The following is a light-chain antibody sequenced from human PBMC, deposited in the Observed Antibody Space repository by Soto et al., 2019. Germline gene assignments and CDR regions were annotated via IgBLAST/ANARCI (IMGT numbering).Light chain of an antibody. J-gene: IGLJ3*02. CDR1: SSNIGAGHA. CDR3: SSYTSSSTLV. CDR2: EVS. Sequence: QSVLTQPPSVSGAPGQRVIISCTGSSSNIGAGHAVHWYQHLPGTAPKLMIYEVSNRPSGVSNRFSGSKSGNTASLTISGLQAEDEADYYCSSYTSSSTLVFGGGTKLTVL. V-gene: IGLV1-40*01.